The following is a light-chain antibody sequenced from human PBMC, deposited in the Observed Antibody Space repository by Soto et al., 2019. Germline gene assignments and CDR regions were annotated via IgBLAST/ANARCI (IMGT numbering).Light chain of an antibody. CDR1: QDISNY. Sequence: DIQLTQSPSSLSASVGDRVTITCRANQDISNYVHWYKQKPGEAPKFLVFGATSRFSLSGVGTQHTLSISAFQPEDVGIYYCQQYDNPPEFSFGGGTKVEIK. CDR2: GA. V-gene: IGKV1-33*01. J-gene: IGKJ4*01. CDR3: QQYDNPPEFS.